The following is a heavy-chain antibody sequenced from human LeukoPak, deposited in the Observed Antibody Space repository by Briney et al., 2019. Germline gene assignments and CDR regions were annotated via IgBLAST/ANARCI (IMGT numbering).Heavy chain of an antibody. CDR1: GFTFSSYA. J-gene: IGHJ5*02. CDR3: ARDLVGRYSAYDNWFDP. V-gene: IGHV3-30*04. Sequence: GGSLRLSCAASGFTFSSYAMHWVRQAPGKGLEWVAVISYDGSNKYYADSVKGRFTISRDNSKNTLYLQMNSLRAEDTAVYYCARDLVGRYSAYDNWFDPWGQGTLVTVSS. D-gene: IGHD5-12*01. CDR2: ISYDGSNK.